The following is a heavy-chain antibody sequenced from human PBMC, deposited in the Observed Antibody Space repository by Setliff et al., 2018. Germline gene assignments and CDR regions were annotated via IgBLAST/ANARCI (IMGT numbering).Heavy chain of an antibody. CDR1: GASVRSGPYY. D-gene: IGHD5-12*01. Sequence: SETLSLTCTVSGASVRSGPYYWSWIRQPPGKGLEWIGFISYMGNTNYNPSLKSRITISLDTSKNQFSLKVNSVTAADTAVYYCARGPPGYNPYHWFDPWGQGTLVTVSS. V-gene: IGHV4-61*01. CDR2: ISYMGNT. CDR3: ARGPPGYNPYHWFDP. J-gene: IGHJ5*02.